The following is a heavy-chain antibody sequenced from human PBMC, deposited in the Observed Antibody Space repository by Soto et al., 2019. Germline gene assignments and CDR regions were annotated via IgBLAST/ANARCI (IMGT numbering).Heavy chain of an antibody. J-gene: IGHJ4*02. D-gene: IGHD3-9*01. V-gene: IGHV4-4*02. CDR3: ARDLADILTGYPRGYFDY. Sequence: SETLSLTCAVSSGSISSSNWWSWVRQPPGKGLEWIGEIYHSGSTNHNPSLKSRVTISVDKSKNQFSLKLSSVTAADTAVYYCARDLADILTGYPRGYFDYWGQGTLVTVSS. CDR1: SGSISSSNW. CDR2: IYHSGST.